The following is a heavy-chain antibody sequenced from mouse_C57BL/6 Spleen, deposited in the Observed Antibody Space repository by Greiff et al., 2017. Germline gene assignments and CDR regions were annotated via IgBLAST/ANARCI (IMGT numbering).Heavy chain of an antibody. V-gene: IGHV5-9*01. CDR1: GFTFSSYT. J-gene: IGHJ1*03. D-gene: IGHD2-1*01. CDR3: ARRGSYGNYGYFDV. Sequence: EVKLVESGGGLVKPGGSLKLSCAASGFTFSSYTMSWVRQTPEKRLEWVATISGGGGNTYYPDSVKGRFTISRDNAKNTLYLQMSSLRSEDAALYYCARRGSYGNYGYFDVWGTGTTVTVSS. CDR2: ISGGGGNT.